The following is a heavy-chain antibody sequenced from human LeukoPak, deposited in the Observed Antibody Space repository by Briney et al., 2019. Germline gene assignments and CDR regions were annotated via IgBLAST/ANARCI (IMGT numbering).Heavy chain of an antibody. Sequence: GRSLRLSCAASGFTFDDYAMHWVRQAPGKGLEWVSGISWNSGSIGYADSVKGRFTISRDNAKNSLYLQMSSLRAEDTALYYCAKDIGGFWSGYSNFGYWGQGTLVTVSS. V-gene: IGHV3-9*01. CDR1: GFTFDDYA. CDR2: ISWNSGSI. J-gene: IGHJ4*02. D-gene: IGHD3-3*01. CDR3: AKDIGGFWSGYSNFGY.